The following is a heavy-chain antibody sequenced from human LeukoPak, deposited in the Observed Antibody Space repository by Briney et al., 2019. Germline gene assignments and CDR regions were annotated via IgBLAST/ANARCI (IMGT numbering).Heavy chain of an antibody. V-gene: IGHV1-69*04. CDR1: GGTFSSYA. CDR2: IIPILGIA. J-gene: IGHJ4*02. D-gene: IGHD5-12*01. CDR3: ARADIVASTPTDY. Sequence: SVKVSCKASGGTFSSYAISWVRQAPGQGLEWMERIIPILGIANYAQKFQGRVTITADKSTSTAYMELSSLRSEDAAVYYCARADIVASTPTDYWGQGTLVTVSS.